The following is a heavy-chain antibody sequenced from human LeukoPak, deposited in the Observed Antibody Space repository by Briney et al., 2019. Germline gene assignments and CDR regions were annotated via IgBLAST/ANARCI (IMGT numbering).Heavy chain of an antibody. J-gene: IGHJ4*02. Sequence: QPGGSLRLSCAASGFSFSNYVMTWVHLAPGKGLDWVSVISGGGGTTYYADSVKGRFTISRDNSKNTLYLQMNSLRVEDTAVYYCARGPYDSSGYYEDYYFDYWGQGTLVTVSS. CDR2: ISGGGGTT. CDR1: GFSFSNYV. V-gene: IGHV3-23*01. CDR3: ARGPYDSSGYYEDYYFDY. D-gene: IGHD3-22*01.